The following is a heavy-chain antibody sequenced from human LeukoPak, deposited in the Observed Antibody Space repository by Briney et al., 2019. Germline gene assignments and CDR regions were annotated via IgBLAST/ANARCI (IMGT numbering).Heavy chain of an antibody. Sequence: GGSLRLSCAASGFTFSSYWMSWVRQAPGKGLEWVANIKQDGSEKYYVDSVKGRFTISRDNAKDSLYLQMNSLRAEDTAVYYCARGTIAAAGYYYFDYWGQGTQVTVSS. D-gene: IGHD6-13*01. J-gene: IGHJ4*02. V-gene: IGHV3-7*04. CDR2: IKQDGSEK. CDR3: ARGTIAAAGYYYFDY. CDR1: GFTFSSYW.